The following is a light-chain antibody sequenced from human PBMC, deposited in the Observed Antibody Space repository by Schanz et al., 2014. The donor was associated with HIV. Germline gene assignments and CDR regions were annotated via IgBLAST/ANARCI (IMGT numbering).Light chain of an antibody. CDR1: SSDIG. CDR2: ALN. CDR3: AHWDDSLSGWV. V-gene: IGLV2-8*01. Sequence: QSALTQPPSASGSPGQSVAISCTGASSDIGVSWYQQYPGNAPKLMIFALNRRTSGVPDRFSGAKSGTSASLAISGLRSEDEADYYCAHWDDSLSGWVFGGGTKLTVL. J-gene: IGLJ3*02.